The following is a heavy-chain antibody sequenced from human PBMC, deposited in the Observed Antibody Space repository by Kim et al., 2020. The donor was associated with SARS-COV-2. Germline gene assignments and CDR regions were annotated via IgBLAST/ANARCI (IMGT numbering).Heavy chain of an antibody. CDR3: ARLRLPYYYASGGLY. CDR1: GGSISSSSYY. D-gene: IGHD3-22*01. Sequence: SETLSLTCTVSGGSISSSSYYWGWIRQPPGKGLEWIGSIYYSGSTYYNPSLKSRVTISVDTSKNQFSLKLSSVTAADTAVYYCARLRLPYYYASGGLYWG. CDR2: IYYSGST. V-gene: IGHV4-39*01. J-gene: IGHJ4*01.